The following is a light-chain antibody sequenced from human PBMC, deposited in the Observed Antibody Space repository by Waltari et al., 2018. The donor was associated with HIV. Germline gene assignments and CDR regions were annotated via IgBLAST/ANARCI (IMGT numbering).Light chain of an antibody. CDR2: AAS. J-gene: IGKJ4*01. CDR3: QQLNSYPLT. CDR1: QDISSY. Sequence: DIQLTQSPSFLSASVGDRVTITCRASQDISSYLAWYQRKPGKAPKIVIYAASTLQSGVPSRFSGSGSGTEFTLTISSLQPEDFATYYCQQLNSYPLTFGGGTKVEIK. V-gene: IGKV1-9*01.